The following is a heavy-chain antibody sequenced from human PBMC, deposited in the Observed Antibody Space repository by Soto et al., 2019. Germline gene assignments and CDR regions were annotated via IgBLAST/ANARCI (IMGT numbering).Heavy chain of an antibody. Sequence: ASVKVSCKASGYTFTSYGISWVRQAPGQGLEWMGWISAYNGNTNCAQKLQGRVTMTTDTSTSTAYMELRSLRSDDTAVYYCARGYCSSTSCYSFFDYWGQGTLVTVSS. CDR3: ARGYCSSTSCYSFFDY. D-gene: IGHD2-2*02. CDR2: ISAYNGNT. CDR1: GYTFTSYG. V-gene: IGHV1-18*01. J-gene: IGHJ4*02.